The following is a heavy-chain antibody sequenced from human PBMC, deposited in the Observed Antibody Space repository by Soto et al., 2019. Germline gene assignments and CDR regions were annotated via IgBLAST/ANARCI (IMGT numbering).Heavy chain of an antibody. CDR2: ISSNGGST. D-gene: IGHD3-22*01. CDR3: VKDMGYDSSGYRMDV. V-gene: IGHV3-64D*08. J-gene: IGHJ6*02. Sequence: GGSLRLSCAASGFEFSAYWMTWVRQAPGKGLEYVSAISSNGGSTYYADSVKGRFTISRDNSKNTLYLQMSSLRAEDTAVYYGVKDMGYDSSGYRMDVWGQGTTATVS. CDR1: GFEFSAYW.